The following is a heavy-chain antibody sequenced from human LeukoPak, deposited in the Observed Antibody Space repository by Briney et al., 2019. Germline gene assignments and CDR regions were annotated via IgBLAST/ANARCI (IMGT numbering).Heavy chain of an antibody. J-gene: IGHJ4*02. CDR2: IKSKTDGGTT. D-gene: IGHD3-9*01. CDR1: GFTFSNAW. Sequence: PGGSLRLSCAASGFTFSNAWMSWVRQAPGKGLEWVGRIKSKTDGGTTDYAAPVKGRFTISRDDSKNTLYLQMNSLKTEDTAVYYCTTDDYYDILTGYYLGFSYYFDYWGQGTLVTVSS. CDR3: TTDDYYDILTGYYLGFSYYFDY. V-gene: IGHV3-15*01.